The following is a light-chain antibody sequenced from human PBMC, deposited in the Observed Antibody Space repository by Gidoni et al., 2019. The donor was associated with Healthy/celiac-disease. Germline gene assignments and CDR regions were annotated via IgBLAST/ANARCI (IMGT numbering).Light chain of an antibody. V-gene: IGKV4-1*01. J-gene: IGKJ2*01. CDR1: QSVLSSSNNKNY. CDR3: QQYYSTPPYT. Sequence: IVMPQSQESLAVSLGERATINCKSSQSVLSSSNNKNYLAWYQQKPGQPPKLLIYGASTRESGVPDRFSGSGSGTDFTLTISSLQAEDVAVYYCQQYYSTPPYTFGPGTKLEIK. CDR2: GAS.